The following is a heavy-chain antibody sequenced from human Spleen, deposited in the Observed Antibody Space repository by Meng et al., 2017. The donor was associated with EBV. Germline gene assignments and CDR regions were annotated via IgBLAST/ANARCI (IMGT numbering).Heavy chain of an antibody. Sequence: QSGPGRVKPSRTLALTWPVSGGSISSGGYYWSWLRQPPGKRLEWIGYIYTSGSTYYNPSLKSRPTISLDMSKNQFSLQLRSVTAADTAVYYCARAAYDVSGYFDYWGQGTLVTVSS. CDR3: ARAAYDVSGYFDY. V-gene: IGHV4-30-4*01. D-gene: IGHD3-22*01. CDR2: IYTSGST. J-gene: IGHJ4*02. CDR1: GGSISSGGYY.